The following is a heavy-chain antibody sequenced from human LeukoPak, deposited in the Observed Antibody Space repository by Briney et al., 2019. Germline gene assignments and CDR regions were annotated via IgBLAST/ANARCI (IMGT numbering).Heavy chain of an antibody. D-gene: IGHD2-8*01. Sequence: GESLKISFKGSGXSFTSYCIGWVRQMPGKGLEWMGIIYPSDSDATYSPSFQGQVTISADKSISTAYLQWSSLKASDTAMYYCARRENGFDYWGQGTLVTVSS. CDR1: GXSFTSYC. CDR2: IYPSDSDA. J-gene: IGHJ4*02. CDR3: ARRENGFDY. V-gene: IGHV5-51*01.